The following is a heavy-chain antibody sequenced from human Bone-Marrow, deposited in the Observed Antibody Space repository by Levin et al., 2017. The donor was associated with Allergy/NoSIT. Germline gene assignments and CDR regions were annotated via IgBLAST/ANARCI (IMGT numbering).Heavy chain of an antibody. Sequence: GGSLRLSCAASGFTFSSYAMHWVRQAPGKGLEWVAVIWYDGSNKYYADSVKGRFTISRDNSKNTVYLQMSSLRVEDTAVYYCARDRERYYYNSGNYFSGYAFDIWGQGTTVTVSS. CDR2: IWYDGSNK. V-gene: IGHV3-33*01. J-gene: IGHJ3*02. D-gene: IGHD3-10*01. CDR3: ARDRERYYYNSGNYFSGYAFDI. CDR1: GFTFSSYA.